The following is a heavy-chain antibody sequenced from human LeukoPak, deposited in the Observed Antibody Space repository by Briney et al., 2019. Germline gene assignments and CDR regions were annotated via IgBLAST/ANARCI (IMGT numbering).Heavy chain of an antibody. Sequence: GESLKISCKGSGYNFTSYWIGWVRQMPGKGLEWMGIIYPGDSDTRYSPSFQGQVTISADKSISTAYLQWSSLKASDTSMYYCARGGRYYYDRFDYWGQGTLVTVSS. D-gene: IGHD3-22*01. J-gene: IGHJ4*02. CDR1: GYNFTSYW. CDR2: IYPGDSDT. V-gene: IGHV5-51*01. CDR3: ARGGRYYYDRFDY.